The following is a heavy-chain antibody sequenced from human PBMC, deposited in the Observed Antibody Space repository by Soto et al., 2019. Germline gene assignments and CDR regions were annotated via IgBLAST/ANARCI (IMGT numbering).Heavy chain of an antibody. Sequence: PGGSLRLSCAASGFTFSSYSMNWVRQAPGKGLEWVSYISSSSSTIYYADSVKGRFTISRDSAKNSLYLQMNSLRAEDTAVYYWAPHSVYYDYGGQGTLVTVPS. CDR1: GFTFSSYS. CDR3: APHSVYYDY. D-gene: IGHD3-22*01. CDR2: ISSSSSTI. V-gene: IGHV3-48*01. J-gene: IGHJ4*02.